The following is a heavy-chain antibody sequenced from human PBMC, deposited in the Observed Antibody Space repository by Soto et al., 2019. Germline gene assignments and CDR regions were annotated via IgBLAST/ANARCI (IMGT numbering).Heavy chain of an antibody. Sequence: EVQLLESGGGLVQPGGSLRLSCAASGFTFSSYAMRWVRQAPGKGLEWVSAISGSGGSTYYADSVKGRFTIARDNSKNTLYLQMNSLRAEDTAVYYCARRGSGSYYDYWGQGTLVTVSS. D-gene: IGHD1-26*01. CDR2: ISGSGGST. CDR1: GFTFSSYA. V-gene: IGHV3-23*01. CDR3: ARRGSGSYYDY. J-gene: IGHJ4*02.